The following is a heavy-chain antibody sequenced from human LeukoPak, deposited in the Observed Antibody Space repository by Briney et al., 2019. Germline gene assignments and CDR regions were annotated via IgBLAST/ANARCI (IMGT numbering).Heavy chain of an antibody. CDR1: GYTFTSYY. D-gene: IGHD3-16*01. CDR3: AGGTDFDY. J-gene: IGHJ4*02. Sequence: ASVKVSCKASGYTFTSYYMHWVRQAPGQGLEWMGWISAYNGNTNYAQKLQGRVTMTTDTSTSTAYMELRSLRSDGTAVYYCAGGTDFDYWGQGTLVTVSS. V-gene: IGHV1-18*04. CDR2: ISAYNGNT.